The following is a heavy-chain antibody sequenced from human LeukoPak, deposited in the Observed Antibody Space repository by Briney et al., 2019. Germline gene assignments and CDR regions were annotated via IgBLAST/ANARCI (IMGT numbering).Heavy chain of an antibody. Sequence: GGSLRLSCAASGFTFSSYSMNWVRQAPGKGLEWVSYISSSSSTIYYADSVKGRFTISRDNAKNSLYLQMNSLRAEDTAVYYCARARVRFLDPDAFDIWGQGTMVTVSS. CDR1: GFTFSSYS. J-gene: IGHJ3*02. CDR2: ISSSSSTI. CDR3: ARARVRFLDPDAFDI. V-gene: IGHV3-48*01. D-gene: IGHD3-3*01.